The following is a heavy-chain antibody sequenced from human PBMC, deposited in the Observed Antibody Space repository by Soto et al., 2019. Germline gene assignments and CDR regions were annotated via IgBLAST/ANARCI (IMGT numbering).Heavy chain of an antibody. Sequence: GGALRLACAASGFKLSHYAMSWVRQAPGKGLEWVSLISATGGGTYYADSVKGRFTISRDNSHNTLYLQVHSLTAEDTAVYYCAKDRRAGGNSAFYFDFWGQGAQVTVTS. CDR3: AKDRRAGGNSAFYFDF. D-gene: IGHD3-16*01. CDR2: ISATGGGT. V-gene: IGHV3-23*01. J-gene: IGHJ4*02. CDR1: GFKLSHYA.